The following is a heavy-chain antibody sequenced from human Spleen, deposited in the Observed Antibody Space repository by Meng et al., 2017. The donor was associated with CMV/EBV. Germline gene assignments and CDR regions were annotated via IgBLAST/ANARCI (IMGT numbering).Heavy chain of an antibody. CDR3: ARGAPMSMVCARGNYFDF. D-gene: IGHD2-8*01. CDR1: RYTFTSYD. V-gene: IGHV1-2*02. Sequence: ASVKVSCKASRYTFTSYDINWVRQATGQGLEWMGWINLNSGGINYSQKFQGRVTMTRDTSISTAYMQLSRLRSDDTDVYYCARGAPMSMVCARGNYFDFWGQGTLVTVSS. J-gene: IGHJ4*02. CDR2: INLNSGGI.